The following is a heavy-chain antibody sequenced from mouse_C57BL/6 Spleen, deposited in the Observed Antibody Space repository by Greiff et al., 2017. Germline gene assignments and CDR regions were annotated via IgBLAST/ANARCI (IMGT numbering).Heavy chain of an antibody. Sequence: VQLQQSGPVLVKPGASVKMSCTASGYTFTDYTMNWVRQSHGKSLEWVGAINACNGGTSYTQRFKGRATLSVDKASSTAYLELNRLTSVDSAVXYWARGIPPDYWGQGTTLTVSA. CDR1: GYTFTDYT. J-gene: IGHJ2*01. V-gene: IGHV1-19*01. CDR3: ARGIPPDY. CDR2: INACNGGT.